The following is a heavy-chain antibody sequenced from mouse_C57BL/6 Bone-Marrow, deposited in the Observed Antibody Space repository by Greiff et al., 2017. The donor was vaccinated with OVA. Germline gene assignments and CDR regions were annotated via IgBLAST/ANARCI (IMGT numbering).Heavy chain of an antibody. CDR3: ARLIYYDSYWYFDV. CDR2: ISSGGSYT. V-gene: IGHV5-6*01. CDR1: GFTFSSYG. J-gene: IGHJ1*03. Sequence: EVKLVESGGDLVKPGGSLKLSCAASGFTFSSYGMSWVRQTPDKRLEWVATISSGGSYTYYPDSVKGRFTISRDNAKNTLYLQMSSLKSEDTAMYYCARLIYYDSYWYFDVWGTGTTVTVSS. D-gene: IGHD2-4*01.